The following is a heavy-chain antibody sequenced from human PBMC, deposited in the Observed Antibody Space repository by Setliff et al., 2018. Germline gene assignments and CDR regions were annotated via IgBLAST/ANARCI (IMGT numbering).Heavy chain of an antibody. V-gene: IGHV3-66*01. CDR3: AGCGYGQYYAMDV. Sequence: GGSLRLSCAASGFTVSSNSISWVRQAPGKGLEWVSVIYTGGSTYYADSVKGRFTISRDDSNNTLYLQMTSLRAEDTAVYYCAGCGYGQYYAMDVWGQGTTVTVSS. J-gene: IGHJ6*02. CDR2: IYTGGST. CDR1: GFTVSSNS. D-gene: IGHD5-12*01.